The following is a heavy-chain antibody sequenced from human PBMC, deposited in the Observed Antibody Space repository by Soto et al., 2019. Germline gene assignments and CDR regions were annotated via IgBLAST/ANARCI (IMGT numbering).Heavy chain of an antibody. CDR3: AREFLYYYDSSGYFGWFAP. CDR2: IYHSGST. Sequence: SEALSLTCAVSGGSISSSNWWSWVRQPPGKGLEWIGEIYHSGSTNYNPSLKSRVTISVDKSKNQFSLKLSSVTAADTAVYYCAREFLYYYDSSGYFGWFAPWGQGTLVTVSS. D-gene: IGHD3-22*01. J-gene: IGHJ5*02. CDR1: GGSISSSNW. V-gene: IGHV4-4*02.